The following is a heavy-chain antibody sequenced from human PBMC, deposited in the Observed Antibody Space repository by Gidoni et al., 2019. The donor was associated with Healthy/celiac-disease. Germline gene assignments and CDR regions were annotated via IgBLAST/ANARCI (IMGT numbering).Heavy chain of an antibody. V-gene: IGHV3-23*01. D-gene: IGHD2-15*01. CDR2: ISGSGGST. Sequence: EVQLLESGGGLVQPGGSLRLSCAASGFTFSSYAMGWVRQAPWEGLEWVSAISGSGGSTYYADSVKGRFTISRDNSKNTLYLQMNSLRAEDTAVYYCAKPDGGGSSNWFDPWGQGTLVTVSS. CDR3: AKPDGGGSSNWFDP. J-gene: IGHJ5*02. CDR1: GFTFSSYA.